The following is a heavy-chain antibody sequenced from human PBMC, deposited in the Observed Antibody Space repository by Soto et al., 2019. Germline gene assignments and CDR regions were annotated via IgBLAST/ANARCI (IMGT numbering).Heavy chain of an antibody. CDR3: ARGVVPAARWVAFDF. CDR1: GYTFTNYA. V-gene: IGHV1-3*01. Sequence: QVQLVQSGAEVKKPGASVKVSCKASGYTFTNYAIHWVRQAPGQRLEWMGWINAGNANTKYSKKFLGRVTITRDTSASTAYMELSSLTSEDTAVYFCARGVVPAARWVAFDFWGQGTMVTVSS. CDR2: INAGNANT. J-gene: IGHJ3*01. D-gene: IGHD2-2*01.